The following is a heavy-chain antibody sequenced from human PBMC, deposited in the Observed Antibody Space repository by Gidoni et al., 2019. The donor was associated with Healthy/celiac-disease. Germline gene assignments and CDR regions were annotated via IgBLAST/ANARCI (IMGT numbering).Heavy chain of an antibody. V-gene: IGHV4-39*01. D-gene: IGHD3-22*01. CDR3: AGPVTYYYDSSGYKA. J-gene: IGHJ5*02. Sequence: QLQLQESGPGLVKPSETLSLTCTVSGGSISSSSSYWGWIRQPPGKGLEWIGGIYYSGSTYYNPALKSRVTISVDTSKNQFSLKLSSVTAADTAVYYCAGPVTYYYDSSGYKAWGQGTLVTVSS. CDR1: GGSISSSSSY. CDR2: IYYSGST.